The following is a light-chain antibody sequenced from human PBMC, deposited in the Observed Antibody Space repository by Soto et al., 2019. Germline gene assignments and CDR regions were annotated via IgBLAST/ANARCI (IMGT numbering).Light chain of an antibody. J-gene: IGKJ4*01. CDR3: QHYNEWPLT. CDR1: QSVSNN. CDR2: GAS. V-gene: IGKV3-15*01. Sequence: EIVLTQSPGTLSLSPGERATLSCRASQSVSNNYLAWYQQKPGQAPRLLIYGASRRATGFPARFSGSGSGTHFTLTITNLQSEDFAVYFCQHYNEWPLTFGGGTKVDIK.